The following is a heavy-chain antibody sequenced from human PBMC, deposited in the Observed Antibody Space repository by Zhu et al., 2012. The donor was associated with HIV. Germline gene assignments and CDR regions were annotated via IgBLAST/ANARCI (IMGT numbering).Heavy chain of an antibody. CDR2: INHSGNT. D-gene: IGHD5/OR15-5a*01. Sequence: QVQLQQWGAGLLKPSETLSLTCAVYVESFSGYYWSWIRQPPGKGLEWIGEINHSGNTNYNPSLKSRVAISVDASKNQFSLTLSSVTAADTAVYYCARHQGLPYRVFWYFDLVGPWPPWSLSLQ. CDR1: VESFSGYY. CDR3: ARHQGLPYRVFWYFDL. J-gene: IGHJ2*01. V-gene: IGHV4-34*02.